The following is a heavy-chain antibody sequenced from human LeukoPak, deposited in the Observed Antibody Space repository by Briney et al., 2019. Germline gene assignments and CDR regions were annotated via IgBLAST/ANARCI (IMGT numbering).Heavy chain of an antibody. V-gene: IGHV5-10-1*01. CDR1: GSSFTTYW. J-gene: IGHJ4*02. CDR2: IDPSDSYT. Sequence: GAPLKISCKGSGSSFTTYWISWVRQMPGKGLEWMGRIDPSDSYTNYSPSFQGHVTISADKSFSTAYLQWTSLKASDTAMYYCARHAKAYGSSCDYWGQGTLVTVSS. CDR3: ARHAKAYGSSCDY. D-gene: IGHD6-13*01.